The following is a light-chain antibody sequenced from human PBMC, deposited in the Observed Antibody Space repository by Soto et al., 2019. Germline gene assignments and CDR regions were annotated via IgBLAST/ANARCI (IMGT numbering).Light chain of an antibody. CDR2: QDY. Sequence: SYELTQPPSVSVSPGQTASITCSGDKLGSKYACWYQQRPGQSPVLVIYQDYKRPSGIPARFSGSNSGNTATLTISGTQAMDEADYYCQAWDRSTEVVFGGGTKLTVL. J-gene: IGLJ2*01. V-gene: IGLV3-1*01. CDR3: QAWDRSTEVV. CDR1: KLGSKY.